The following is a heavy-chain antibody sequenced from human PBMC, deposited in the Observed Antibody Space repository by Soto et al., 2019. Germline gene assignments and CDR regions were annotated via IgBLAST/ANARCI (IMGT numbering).Heavy chain of an antibody. D-gene: IGHD2-2*01. Sequence: GGSLRLSCAASGFTFSSYSMNWVRQAPGKGLEWVSSISSSSSYIYYADSVKGRFTISRDNAKNSLYLQMNSLRAEDTAVYYCARDLEEIVVVEPAFDIWGQGTMVTVSS. CDR2: ISSSSSYI. V-gene: IGHV3-21*01. J-gene: IGHJ3*02. CDR3: ARDLEEIVVVEPAFDI. CDR1: GFTFSSYS.